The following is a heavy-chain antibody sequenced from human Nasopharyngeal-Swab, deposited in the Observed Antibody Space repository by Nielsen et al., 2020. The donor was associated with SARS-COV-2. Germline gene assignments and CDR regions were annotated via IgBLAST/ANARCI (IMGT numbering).Heavy chain of an antibody. CDR2: ITWNAGYT. Sequence: GGSLRLSCAASGFTFDDHSMHWVRQAPGKGLECVSLITWNAGYTYYSDSVKGRFTSSRDNSKKSLYLQMSSLRPEDTALYYCVKDMTLHTYGETHFDYWGQGTLVTVSS. J-gene: IGHJ4*02. D-gene: IGHD5-18*01. CDR1: GFTFDDHS. CDR3: VKDMTLHTYGETHFDY. V-gene: IGHV3-43D*03.